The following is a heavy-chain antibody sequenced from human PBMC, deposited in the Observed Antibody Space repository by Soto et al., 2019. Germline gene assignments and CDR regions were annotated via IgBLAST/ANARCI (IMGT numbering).Heavy chain of an antibody. D-gene: IGHD6-13*01. CDR2: ITWNGGTI. V-gene: IGHV3-9*01. Sequence: GGSLRLSCAASGFAFDDYVMHWVRQPPGRGLEWVSGITWNGGTIRYVDSVKGRFTISRDNAENSLYLQMNSLRPEDTAVYYCAKGGCAALIAPSGRDNWFDPWGQGTQVTVSS. CDR3: AKGGCAALIAPSGRDNWFDP. CDR1: GFAFDDYV. J-gene: IGHJ5*02.